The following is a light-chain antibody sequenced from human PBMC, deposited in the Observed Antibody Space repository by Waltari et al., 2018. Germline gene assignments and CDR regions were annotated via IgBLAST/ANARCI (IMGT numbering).Light chain of an antibody. V-gene: IGKV1-5*03. Sequence: DIKMTQSPSTLSASVGAKVTITCRASQNINNWLAWFQLKPGKAPKLLIYQASGLQSGVPSRFSGSGSGTDFTLTISGLQPDDFATYFCQQYNISPSTFGQGTKVEFK. CDR3: QQYNISPST. CDR2: QAS. J-gene: IGKJ1*01. CDR1: QNINNW.